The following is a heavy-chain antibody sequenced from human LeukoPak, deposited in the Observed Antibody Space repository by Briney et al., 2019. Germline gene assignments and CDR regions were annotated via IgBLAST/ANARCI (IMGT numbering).Heavy chain of an antibody. V-gene: IGHV4-59*01. CDR2: SYSSGNA. CDR3: AKGGPEASAGLSWFDP. CDR1: GGSISNYY. J-gene: IGHJ5*02. D-gene: IGHD1-14*01. Sequence: SQTLSLTCTVSGGSISNYYWYWMRKPPGKGLEWIAYSYSSGNANYNPSLKSRVTISVDTSMNQFSLKLTSVTAADTAVYYCAKGGPEASAGLSWFDPWGQGTLVTVSS.